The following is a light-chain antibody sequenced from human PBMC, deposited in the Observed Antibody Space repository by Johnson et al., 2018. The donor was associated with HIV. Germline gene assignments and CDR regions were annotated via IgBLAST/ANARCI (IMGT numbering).Light chain of an antibody. J-gene: IGLJ1*01. CDR1: TSNIGTNT. CDR3: GTWDSSLSASYV. CDR2: GSN. V-gene: IGLV1-44*01. Sequence: QFVLTQPPSASGTPGQWVSISCSGNTSNIGTNTVNWYQQFPGTAPKLLIYGSNQRPSGVPDRFSGSKSGASASLVISGLQAEDEADYYCGTWDSSLSASYVFGTGTKVTVL.